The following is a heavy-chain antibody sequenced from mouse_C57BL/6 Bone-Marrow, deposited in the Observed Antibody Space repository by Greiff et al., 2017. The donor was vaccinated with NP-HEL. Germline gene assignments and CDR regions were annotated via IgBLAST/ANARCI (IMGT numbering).Heavy chain of an antibody. D-gene: IGHD1-1*01. CDR3: TRPAFITTVVEERLDY. J-gene: IGHJ2*01. V-gene: IGHV1-5*01. Sequence: EVQLQQSGTVLARPGASVKMSCKTSGYTFTSYWMHWVKQRPGQGLEWIGAIYPGNSDTSYNQKFKGKAKLTAGTSASTAYMELSSLTNEDSAVYYCTRPAFITTVVEERLDYWGQGTTLTVSS. CDR1: GYTFTSYW. CDR2: IYPGNSDT.